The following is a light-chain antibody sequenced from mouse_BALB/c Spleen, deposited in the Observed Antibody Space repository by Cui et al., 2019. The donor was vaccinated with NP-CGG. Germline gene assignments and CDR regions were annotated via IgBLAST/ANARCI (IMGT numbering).Light chain of an antibody. Sequence: QAVVTQESALTTSPGETVTFTCRSSTGAVTTSNYANWVQEKPDHLFTGLMGGTSNRAPGVPARFSGSLIGDKAALTITGAQTEDETIYFCALWYSNHWVFGGGTKLTVL. CDR3: ALWYSNHWV. CDR1: TGAVTTSNY. V-gene: IGLV1*01. CDR2: GTS. J-gene: IGLJ1*01.